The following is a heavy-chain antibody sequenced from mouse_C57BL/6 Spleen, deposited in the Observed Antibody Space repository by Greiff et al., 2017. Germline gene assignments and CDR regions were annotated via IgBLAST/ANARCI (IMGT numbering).Heavy chain of an antibody. CDR1: GFSLTSYG. J-gene: IGHJ4*01. CDR2: IWSGGST. CDR3: AKGGLLGAIDY. V-gene: IGHV2-4*01. Sequence: VNVVESGPGLVQPSQSLSITCTVSGFSLTSYGVHWVRQPPGTGLVWRGVIWSGGSTDYNASFISILSISKDNSKSHVFLKMNSLHADDTAIYYCAKGGLLGAIDYWGQGTSVTVSS. D-gene: IGHD2-3*01.